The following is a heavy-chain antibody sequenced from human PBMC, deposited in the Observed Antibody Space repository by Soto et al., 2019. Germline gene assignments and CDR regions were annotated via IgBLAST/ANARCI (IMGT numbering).Heavy chain of an antibody. CDR2: INPVYPAGRST. D-gene: IGHD1-26*01. CDR1: GCTLTTFF. J-gene: IGHJ6*02. Sequence: APVKIFCKASGCTLTTFFMDWVQQAPGQCLEVMGVINPVYPAGRSTTYAQKFQGSVTMTTDTYTSTVYMGLSRPRSYDTSLEYCPRKASVAGATSGMDVWGEGITVTV. V-gene: IGHV1-46*01. CDR3: PRKASVAGATSGMDV.